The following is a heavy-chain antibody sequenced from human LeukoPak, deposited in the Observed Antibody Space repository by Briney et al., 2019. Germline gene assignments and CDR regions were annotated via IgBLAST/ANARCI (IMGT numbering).Heavy chain of an antibody. J-gene: IGHJ4*02. Sequence: GGSLRLSCAASGFTFSSYAMHWVRQAPGKGLEWVAVISYDGSNKYYADSVKGRFTISRDNSKNTLYLQMNSLRAEDTAVYYCARGRRGYSSSWYYGEDLDYWGQGTLVTVSS. CDR2: ISYDGSNK. V-gene: IGHV3-30*04. CDR3: ARGRRGYSSSWYYGEDLDY. D-gene: IGHD6-13*01. CDR1: GFTFSSYA.